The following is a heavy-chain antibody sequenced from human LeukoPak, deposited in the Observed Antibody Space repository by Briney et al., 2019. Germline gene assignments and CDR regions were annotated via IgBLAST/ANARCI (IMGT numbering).Heavy chain of an antibody. Sequence: SETLSLTCAVSGYSISSGYYWGWIRQPPGEGLEWIGSIYHSGSTYYNPSLKSRVTISVDTSKNQFSLKLSSVTAADTAVYYCARKIITMIVVADAAFDIWGQGTMVTVSS. V-gene: IGHV4-38-2*01. D-gene: IGHD3-22*01. CDR2: IYHSGST. CDR1: GYSISSGYY. CDR3: ARKIITMIVVADAAFDI. J-gene: IGHJ3*02.